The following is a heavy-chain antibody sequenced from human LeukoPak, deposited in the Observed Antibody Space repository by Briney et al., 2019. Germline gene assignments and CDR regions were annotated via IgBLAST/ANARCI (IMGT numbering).Heavy chain of an antibody. D-gene: IGHD1-7*01. CDR2: INPNSGGT. J-gene: IGHJ4*02. V-gene: IGHV1-2*02. CDR1: GYTFTGYY. CDR3: AREHTGTTFSEDRYFDY. Sequence: ASVKVSCKASGYTFTGYYMHWVRQAPGQGLEWMGWINPNSGGTNYAQKFQGRVTMTTDTSTSTAYMELRSLRSDDTAVYYCAREHTGTTFSEDRYFDYWGQGTLVTVSS.